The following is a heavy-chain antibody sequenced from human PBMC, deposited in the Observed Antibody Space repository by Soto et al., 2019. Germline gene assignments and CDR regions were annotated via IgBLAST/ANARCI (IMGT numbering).Heavy chain of an antibody. D-gene: IGHD3-10*01. CDR2: INPNSGGT. V-gene: IGHV1-2*02. J-gene: IGHJ6*02. Sequence: ASVKVSCKASGYTFTGYYMHWVRQAPGQGLEWMGWINPNSGGTNYAQKFQGRVTMTRDTYISTAYMEMSRLRSDDTAVYYCARDLIIAKLYYYYYGMDVWGQGTTVTVSS. CDR3: ARDLIIAKLYYYYYGMDV. CDR1: GYTFTGYY.